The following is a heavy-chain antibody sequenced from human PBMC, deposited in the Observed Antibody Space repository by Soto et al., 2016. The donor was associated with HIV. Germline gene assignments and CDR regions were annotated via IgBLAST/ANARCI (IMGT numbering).Heavy chain of an antibody. CDR3: LRGIPLTRTYHYDASDYPI. J-gene: IGHJ3*02. Sequence: QEHLQQWGAGLLKPSETLSLTCAVFGGSFSRYNWNWIRQAPGKELEWIGEINHSGGTNYNPSLNGRVTISVDTSKKQFSLRVTSVTAADTAVYYCLRGIPLTRTYHYDASDYPIWGPGXGSPSLQ. V-gene: IGHV4-34*01. D-gene: IGHD3-16*02. CDR2: INHSGGT. CDR1: GGSFSRYN.